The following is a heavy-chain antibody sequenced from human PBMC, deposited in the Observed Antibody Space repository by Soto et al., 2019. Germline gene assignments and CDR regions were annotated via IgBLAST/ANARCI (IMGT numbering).Heavy chain of an antibody. CDR3: ASLGEIVLMVYAIFGPDAFDI. CDR1: GFTFSSYA. V-gene: IGHV3-30-3*01. J-gene: IGHJ3*02. CDR2: ISYDGSNK. D-gene: IGHD2-8*01. Sequence: PGGSLRLSCAASGFTFSSYAMHWVRQAPGKGLEWVAVISYDGSNKYYADSVKGRFTISRDNSKNTLYLQMNSLRAEDTAVYYCASLGEIVLMVYAIFGPDAFDIWGQGTMVTVSS.